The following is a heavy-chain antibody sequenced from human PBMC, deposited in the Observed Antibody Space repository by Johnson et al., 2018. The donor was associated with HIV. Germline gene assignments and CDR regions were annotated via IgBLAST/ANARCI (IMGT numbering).Heavy chain of an antibody. D-gene: IGHD6-19*01. CDR1: GFTLSNYA. V-gene: IGHV3-23*04. J-gene: IGHJ3*02. CDR3: ARTRAGAFDI. CDR2: INGGSGST. Sequence: VQLVESGGGLVQPGGSLRLSCAASGFTLSNYAMTWVRQAPGKGLEWVSGINGGSGSTFYADSVKGRFTISRDNSKNTLYLQMNSLRAEDTAVYYCARTRAGAFDIWGQGTMVTVSS.